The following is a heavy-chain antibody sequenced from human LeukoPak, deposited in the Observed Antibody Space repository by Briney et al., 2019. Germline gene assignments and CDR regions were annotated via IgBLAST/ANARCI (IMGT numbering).Heavy chain of an antibody. J-gene: IGHJ4*02. D-gene: IGHD1-1*01. V-gene: IGHV4-39*01. CDR3: ASLRGDNSY. Sequence: SETLSLTCTVSGGSISSSSYYWGWIRQPPGKGLEWIGSIYYTGHTYYNPSLKSRVTISLDTSKKQFSLKLSSVTAADTAVYYCASLRGDNSYWGQGTLVTVSS. CDR1: GGSISSSSYY. CDR2: IYYTGHT.